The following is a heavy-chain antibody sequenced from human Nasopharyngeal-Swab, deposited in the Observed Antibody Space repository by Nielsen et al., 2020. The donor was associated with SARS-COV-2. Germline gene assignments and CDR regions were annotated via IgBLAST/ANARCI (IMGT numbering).Heavy chain of an antibody. J-gene: IGHJ4*02. Sequence: SVKVSCKASGGTFSSYAISWVRQAPGQGLEWMGGIIPIFGTANYAQKFQGRVTITADESTSTACMELSSLRSEDTAVYYCVYGSGSYYNPYYWGQGTLVTVSS. CDR2: IIPIFGTA. CDR3: VYGSGSYYNPYY. V-gene: IGHV1-69*13. D-gene: IGHD3-10*01. CDR1: GGTFSSYA.